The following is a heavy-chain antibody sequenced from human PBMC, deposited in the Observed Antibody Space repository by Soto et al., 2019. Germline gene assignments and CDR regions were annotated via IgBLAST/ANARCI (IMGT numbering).Heavy chain of an antibody. V-gene: IGHV3-23*01. CDR1: GFTFSSLA. D-gene: IGHD1-26*01. CDR3: AKEGPGVGATGYYYYYGMDV. J-gene: IGHJ6*02. Sequence: GGSLRLSCAASGFTFSSLAMSWVRQAPGKGLEWVSAISGSGGSTYYADSVKGRFSISRDNSKNTLNLQMNSLRAEDTALYYCAKEGPGVGATGYYYYYGMDVWGQGTTVTVSS. CDR2: ISGSGGST.